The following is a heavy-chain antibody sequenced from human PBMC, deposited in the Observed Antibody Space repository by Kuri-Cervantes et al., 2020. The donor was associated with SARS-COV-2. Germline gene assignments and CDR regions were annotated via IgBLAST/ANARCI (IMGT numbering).Heavy chain of an antibody. CDR2: ISYDGSNK. CDR1: GFTFSSYA. D-gene: IGHD1-26*01. J-gene: IGHJ4*02. V-gene: IGHV3-30-3*01. CDR3: AREIVGGFDY. Sequence: GESLKISCAASGFTFSSYAMHWVRQAPGKGLEWVAVISYDGSNKYYADSVKVRFTISRDNSKNTLYLQMNSMRAEDTAVYYCAREIVGGFDYWGQGTLVTVSS.